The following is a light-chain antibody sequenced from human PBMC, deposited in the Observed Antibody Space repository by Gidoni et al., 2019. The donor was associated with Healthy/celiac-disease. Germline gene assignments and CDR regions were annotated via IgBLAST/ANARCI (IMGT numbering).Light chain of an antibody. CDR1: QSISSY. J-gene: IGKJ1*01. V-gene: IGKV1-39*01. CDR2: AAS. CDR3: QQSYSTHWT. Sequence: DIQMTQSPSSLSASVGDRVTITCRASQSISSYLNWYQQKPGKAPKLLIYAASSLQSEVPSRFSGSGSGTDFTLTISSLQPEDFATYYCQQSYSTHWTFGQGTKVEIK.